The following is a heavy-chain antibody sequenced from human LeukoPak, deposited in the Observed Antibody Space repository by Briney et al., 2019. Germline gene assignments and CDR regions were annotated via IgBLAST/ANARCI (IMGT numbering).Heavy chain of an antibody. J-gene: IGHJ4*02. V-gene: IGHV4-59*08. CDR3: ARHLRNSFFDY. D-gene: IGHD2/OR15-2a*01. CDR1: GGSLSNYY. Sequence: PSERLSLTCTLSGGSLSNYYWSWIRQPPGNGLEWIGYIYYSGRTSYYPSLESRVPISVHTSKPQCSLKVSSVPPADTAVYYCARHLRNSFFDYWGQGTLVPVSS. CDR2: IYYSGRT.